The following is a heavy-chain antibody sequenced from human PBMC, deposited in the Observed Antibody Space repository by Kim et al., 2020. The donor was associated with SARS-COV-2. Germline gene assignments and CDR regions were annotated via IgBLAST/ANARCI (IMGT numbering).Heavy chain of an antibody. CDR1: GFTFSDYY. CDR3: ARDRRSYYDWGYNWFDP. V-gene: IGHV3-11*01. J-gene: IGHJ5*02. D-gene: IGHD1-26*01. CDR2: ISSSGSTI. Sequence: GGSLRLSCAASGFTFSDYYMSWIRQAPGKGLEWVSYISSSGSTIYYADSVKGRFTISRDNAKNSLYLQMNSLRAEDTAVYYCARDRRSYYDWGYNWFDPWGQGTLVTVSS.